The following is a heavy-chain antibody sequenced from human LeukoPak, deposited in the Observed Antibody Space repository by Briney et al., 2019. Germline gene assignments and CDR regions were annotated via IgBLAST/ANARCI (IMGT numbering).Heavy chain of an antibody. D-gene: IGHD6-13*01. CDR2: IRYDGSNK. J-gene: IGHJ3*02. Sequence: GGSLRLSCAASGFTFSSYGMHWVRQAPGKGLEWVAFIRYDGSNKYYADSVKGRFTISRDNSKNTLYLQMNSLRAEDTAVYYCAKAFRQQLDPRIAFDIWGQGTMVTVSS. V-gene: IGHV3-30*02. CDR3: AKAFRQQLDPRIAFDI. CDR1: GFTFSSYG.